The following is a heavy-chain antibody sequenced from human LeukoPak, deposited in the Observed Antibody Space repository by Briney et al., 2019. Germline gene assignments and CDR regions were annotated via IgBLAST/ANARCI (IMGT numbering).Heavy chain of an antibody. CDR2: IKQDGSEK. J-gene: IGHJ4*02. V-gene: IGHV3-7*01. CDR1: GFTFSSYW. Sequence: GGSLRLSCAASGFTFSSYWMSWVRQAPGKGLEWVANIKQDGSEKYYVDSVKGRFTISRDNAKNSLFLQMNSLRADDAAVYYCAREAGTGDYWGQGTLVTVSS. CDR3: AREAGTGDY. D-gene: IGHD1-14*01.